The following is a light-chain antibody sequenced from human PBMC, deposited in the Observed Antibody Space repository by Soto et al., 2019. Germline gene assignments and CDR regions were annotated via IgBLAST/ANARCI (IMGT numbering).Light chain of an antibody. V-gene: IGKV1-39*01. Sequence: DIHLPQSPSSLSTSVSDRVNITRRASQGISSYLAWYQQKPGKAPKLLIYAASSLQSGVPSRFSGSGSGTDFTLTISSLQPEDFATYYCQQRYSTPPITFGQGTRLEIK. CDR2: AAS. J-gene: IGKJ5*01. CDR1: QGISSY. CDR3: QQRYSTPPIT.